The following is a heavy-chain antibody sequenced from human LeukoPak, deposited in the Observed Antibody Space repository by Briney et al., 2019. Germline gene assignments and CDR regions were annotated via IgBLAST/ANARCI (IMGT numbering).Heavy chain of an antibody. CDR1: GFTFSYSW. Sequence: GGSLRLSCVASGFTFSYSWMIWVRQAPGKGLEWVANINQPGSQKYHVDSVKGRFTLSRDNARNSLFLQMNSLTADDTAVYYCARGLGKGSSDYWGQGTLVTVSS. CDR3: ARGLGKGSSDY. V-gene: IGHV3-7*03. D-gene: IGHD6-6*01. J-gene: IGHJ4*02. CDR2: INQPGSQK.